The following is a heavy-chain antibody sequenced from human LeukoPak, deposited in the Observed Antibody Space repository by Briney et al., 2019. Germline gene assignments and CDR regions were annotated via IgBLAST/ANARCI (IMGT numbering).Heavy chain of an antibody. CDR2: ISGSGGST. Sequence: ESGGSLRLSCAASGFTFSSYAMSWVRQAPGKGLEWVSAISGSGGSTYYAGSVKGRFTISRDNSKNTLYPQMNSLRAEDTAVYYCARGPPMYSYGSSGYHYDYFDYWGQGTLVTVSS. V-gene: IGHV3-23*01. CDR3: ARGPPMYSYGSSGYHYDYFDY. D-gene: IGHD3-22*01. CDR1: GFTFSSYA. J-gene: IGHJ4*02.